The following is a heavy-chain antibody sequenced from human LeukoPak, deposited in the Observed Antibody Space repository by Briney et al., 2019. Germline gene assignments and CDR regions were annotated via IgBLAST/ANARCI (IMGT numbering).Heavy chain of an antibody. J-gene: IGHJ4*02. Sequence: GASVKVSCKASGYTFSDYYMHWVRQAPGQGLEWMGWINPNSGDTNYAQKFQGRVTMTRDTSISTAYMELSRLRSDDTAMYYCARTMSYNWRVDHWGQGTLVTVSS. D-gene: IGHD3-10*01. V-gene: IGHV1-2*02. CDR1: GYTFSDYY. CDR3: ARTMSYNWRVDH. CDR2: INPNSGDT.